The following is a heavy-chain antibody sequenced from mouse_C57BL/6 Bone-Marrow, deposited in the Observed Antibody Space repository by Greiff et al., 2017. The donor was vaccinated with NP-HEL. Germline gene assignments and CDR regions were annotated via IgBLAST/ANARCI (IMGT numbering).Heavy chain of an antibody. V-gene: IGHV1-53*01. CDR1: GYTFTSYW. CDR2: INPSNGGT. D-gene: IGHD2-1*01. J-gene: IGHJ4*01. CDR3: ASHYGNYLYAMDY. Sequence: VQLQQSGTELVKPGASVKLSCKASGYTFTSYWMHWVKQRPGQGLEWIGNINPSNGGTNYNEKFKSKATLTVDKSSSTAYMQLSSLTSEDSAVYYCASHYGNYLYAMDYWGQGTSVTVSS.